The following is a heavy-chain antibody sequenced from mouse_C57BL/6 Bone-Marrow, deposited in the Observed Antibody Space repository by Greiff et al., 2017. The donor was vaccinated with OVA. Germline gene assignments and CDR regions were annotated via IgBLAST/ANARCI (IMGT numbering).Heavy chain of an antibody. J-gene: IGHJ2*01. CDR2: IDPSDSYT. Sequence: QVQLQQPGAELVMPGASVKLSCKASGYTFTSYWMHWVKQRPGQGLEWIGEIDPSDSYTNYNQKFKGKSTLTVDKSSSTAYMQLSSLTSEDSAVYYCARKAFNYDGSSSYYFDYWGQGTTLTVSS. D-gene: IGHD1-1*01. CDR1: GYTFTSYW. CDR3: ARKAFNYDGSSSYYFDY. V-gene: IGHV1-69*01.